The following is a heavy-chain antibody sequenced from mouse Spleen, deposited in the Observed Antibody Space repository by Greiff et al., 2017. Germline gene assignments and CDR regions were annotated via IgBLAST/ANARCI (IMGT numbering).Heavy chain of an antibody. CDR2: ISSGSSTI. Sequence: EVMLVESGGGLVKPGGSLKLSCAASGFTFSDYGMHWVRQAPEKGLEWVAYISSGSSTIYYADTVKGRFTISRDNAKNTLFLQMTSLRSEDTAMYYCARLYGSSLDVWGAGTTVTVSS. CDR1: GFTFSDYG. J-gene: IGHJ1*01. D-gene: IGHD1-1*01. V-gene: IGHV5-17*01. CDR3: ARLYGSSLDV.